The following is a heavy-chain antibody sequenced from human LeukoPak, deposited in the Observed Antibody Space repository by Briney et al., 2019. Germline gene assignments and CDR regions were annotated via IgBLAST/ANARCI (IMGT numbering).Heavy chain of an antibody. J-gene: IGHJ4*02. CDR2: MNPNSGNT. CDR3: ARGDRATVTLY. D-gene: IGHD4-17*01. V-gene: IGHV1-8*01. CDR1: GYTFTSYD. Sequence: ASVKVSCKASGYTFTSYDINWVRQATGQGLEWMGWMNPNSGNTGYAQKFQGRVTMTRNTSISTVYMELSSLRFEDTAVYYCARGDRATVTLYWGQGTLVTVSS.